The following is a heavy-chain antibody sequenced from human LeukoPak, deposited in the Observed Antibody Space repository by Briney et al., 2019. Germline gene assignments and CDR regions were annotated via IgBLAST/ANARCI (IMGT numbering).Heavy chain of an antibody. V-gene: IGHV1-69*05. D-gene: IGHD3-10*01. CDR2: IIPIFGTA. J-gene: IGHJ3*02. CDR3: ARDSYYYGSGSSGVFDI. Sequence: SVKVSCKASGGTFSSYAISWVRQAPGQGLEWMGGIIPIFGTANYAQKFQGRVTMTRDTSTSTVYMELSSLRSADTAIYNCARDSYYYGSGSSGVFDIWGQGTMVTVSS. CDR1: GGTFSSYA.